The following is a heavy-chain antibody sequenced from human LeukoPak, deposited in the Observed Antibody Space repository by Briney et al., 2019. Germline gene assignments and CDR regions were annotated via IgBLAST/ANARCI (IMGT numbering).Heavy chain of an antibody. CDR1: GGSISSTSYY. CDR2: IYYSGST. D-gene: IGHD3-10*01. CDR3: AREVPIVRGLRWDY. J-gene: IGHJ4*02. V-gene: IGHV4-39*07. Sequence: ASEPLSLPCTVSGGSISSTSYYWGWIRQPPGKGLEWIWSIYYSGSTYYNPSLKSRVTISIDTSKNQFSLKLRSVTAADTAVYYCAREVPIVRGLRWDYWGQGTLVTVSS.